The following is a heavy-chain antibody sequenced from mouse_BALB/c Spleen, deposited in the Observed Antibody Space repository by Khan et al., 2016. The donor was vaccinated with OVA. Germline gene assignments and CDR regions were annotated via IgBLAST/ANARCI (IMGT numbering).Heavy chain of an antibody. CDR1: GFSLTNYG. CDR3: ARQPYFHYYVMDY. CDR2: IWSDGTT. J-gene: IGHJ4*01. V-gene: IGHV2-6-1*01. D-gene: IGHD2-10*01. Sequence: VKLLEPGPGLVAPSQSLSITCTISGFSLTNYGVHWVRQPPGKGLEWLVVIWSDGTTTYDSALKSRLTISKDNSKSQVFLKMDSLQTDDTAMYYCARQPYFHYYVMDYWGQGTSVTVSS.